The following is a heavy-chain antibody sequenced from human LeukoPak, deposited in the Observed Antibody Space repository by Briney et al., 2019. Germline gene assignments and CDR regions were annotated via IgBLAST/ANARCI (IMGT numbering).Heavy chain of an antibody. CDR1: GFTFSSYS. D-gene: IGHD5-24*01. CDR2: ISSSSSTI. J-gene: IGHJ4*02. CDR3: ARDKRGPTPEMATIIFDY. Sequence: GGSLRLSCAASGFTFSSYSMNWVRQAPGKGLEWVSYISSSSSTIYYADSVKGRFTISRDNARNSLYLQMNSLRAEDTAVYYCARDKRGPTPEMATIIFDYWGQGTLVTVSS. V-gene: IGHV3-48*04.